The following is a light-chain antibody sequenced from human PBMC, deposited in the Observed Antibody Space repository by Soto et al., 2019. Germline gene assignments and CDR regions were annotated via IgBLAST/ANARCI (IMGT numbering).Light chain of an antibody. CDR1: QSVLYSSNNKNY. V-gene: IGKV4-1*01. J-gene: IGKJ1*01. Sequence: DIVMTQSPDSLAVSLGERATINCKSSQSVLYSSNNKNYLACYQQKPRQPPKLLIYWASTRESGVPDRFSGSGSGTDFTLTISSLQAEDVAVYYCQQYYSAPWTFGQGTKVEIK. CDR3: QQYYSAPWT. CDR2: WAS.